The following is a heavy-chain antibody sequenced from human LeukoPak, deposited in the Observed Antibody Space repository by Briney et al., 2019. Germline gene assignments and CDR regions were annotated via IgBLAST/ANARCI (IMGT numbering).Heavy chain of an antibody. J-gene: IGHJ4*02. Sequence: SETLSLTCTFSGSSLSRYYWSWIRQPPGKGLEWIGYVSYNGSTNYNPSLGSRVTISEDTSKNQFSLKLSSLTAADTAVYYCASPYTSRFDYWGQGALVTVSS. V-gene: IGHV4-59*01. CDR3: ASPYTSRFDY. CDR1: GSSLSRYY. CDR2: VSYNGST. D-gene: IGHD3-16*01.